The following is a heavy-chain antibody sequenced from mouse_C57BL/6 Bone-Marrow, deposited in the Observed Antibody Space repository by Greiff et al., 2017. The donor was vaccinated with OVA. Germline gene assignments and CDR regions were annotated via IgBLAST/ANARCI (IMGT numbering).Heavy chain of an antibody. CDR2: IYPRSGNT. D-gene: IGHD1-1*01. V-gene: IGHV1-81*01. Sequence: VQLQQSGAELARPGASVKLSCKASGYTFTSYGISWVKQRTGQGLEWIGEIYPRSGNTYYNEKFKGKATLTADKSSSTAYMELRSLTSEDSAVYFCARRRDYYGSSFAYWGQGTLVTVSA. J-gene: IGHJ3*01. CDR1: GYTFTSYG. CDR3: ARRRDYYGSSFAY.